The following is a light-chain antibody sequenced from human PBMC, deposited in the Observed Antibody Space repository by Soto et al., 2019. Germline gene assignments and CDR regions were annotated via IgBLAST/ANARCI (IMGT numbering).Light chain of an antibody. CDR1: SSDVGGYNY. CDR2: DVS. J-gene: IGLJ2*01. V-gene: IGLV2-14*01. Sequence: QSALTQAASVSGSPGQSITIPCTGTSSDVGGYNYVSWYQQHPGKAPKLMIYDVSNRPSGISNRFSGSKSGNTASLTISGLQAEDEADYYCSSYTSSVTVVFGGGTKVTVL. CDR3: SSYTSSVTVV.